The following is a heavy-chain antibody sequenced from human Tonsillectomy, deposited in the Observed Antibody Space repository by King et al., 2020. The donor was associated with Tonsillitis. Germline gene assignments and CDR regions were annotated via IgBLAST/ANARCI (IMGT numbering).Heavy chain of an antibody. J-gene: IGHJ4*02. V-gene: IGHV1-2*02. CDR3: ARGLSSFDLLVWYFDY. CDR1: GYTFTDYY. Sequence: QLVQSGAEVTKPGASVKVSCKASGYTFTDYYVHWLRQAPGQGLEWMGWINPNTGGSNHALKFQGRVTMARDTSISTAYMDLISLESDDTAVYYCARGLSSFDLLVWYFDYRGQGTLVTVPS. CDR2: INPNTGGS. D-gene: IGHD3-16*01.